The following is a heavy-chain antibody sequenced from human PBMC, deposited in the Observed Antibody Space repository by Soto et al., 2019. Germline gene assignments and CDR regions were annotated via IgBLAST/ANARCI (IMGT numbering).Heavy chain of an antibody. J-gene: IGHJ3*02. CDR2: IGVYNGNT. V-gene: IGHV1-18*01. CDR1: GYNFNNYG. Sequence: QVQLVQSGAEVKKPGASVKVSCKASGYNFNNYGITWVRQAPGQGLEWMAWIGVYNGNTKYPQKVQDRVTVTADTSTSTAYMELRSRTSEDTTIYYCARDIAVGEDIWGQGTMVTVSS. D-gene: IGHD2-21*01. CDR3: ARDIAVGEDI.